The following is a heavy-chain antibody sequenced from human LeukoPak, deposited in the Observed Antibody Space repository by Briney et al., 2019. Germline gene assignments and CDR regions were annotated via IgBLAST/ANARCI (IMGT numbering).Heavy chain of an antibody. CDR3: ARGLFGVFDY. D-gene: IGHD3-3*01. J-gene: IGHJ4*02. V-gene: IGHV4-59*01. Sequence: SETLSLTCTVSGCSISGYYWSWIRQPPGKGLEWIGYIYYNGSTNYNPSLKSRVTISVDTSKTQLSLKLSSVPAADTAVYYCARGLFGVFDYWGQGTLVTVPS. CDR2: IYYNGST. CDR1: GCSISGYY.